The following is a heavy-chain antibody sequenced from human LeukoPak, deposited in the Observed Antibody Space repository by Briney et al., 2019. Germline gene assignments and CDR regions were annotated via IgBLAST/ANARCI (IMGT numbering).Heavy chain of an antibody. CDR3: ARHGIRFGEFRHFDY. CDR2: IYYSGST. D-gene: IGHD3-10*01. J-gene: IGHJ4*02. Sequence: PSETLSLTCTVAGGSISSYYWSWIRQPPGQGLEWIGYIYYSGSTNYNPSLKSRVTISVDTSKNQFSLKLSSVTAADTAVYYCARHGIRFGEFRHFDYWGQGTLVTVSS. V-gene: IGHV4-59*08. CDR1: GGSISSYY.